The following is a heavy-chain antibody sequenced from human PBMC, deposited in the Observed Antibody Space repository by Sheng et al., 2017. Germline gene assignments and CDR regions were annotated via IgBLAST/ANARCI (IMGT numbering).Heavy chain of an antibody. J-gene: IGHJ6*02. D-gene: IGHD4-17*01. V-gene: IGHV4-4*07. Sequence: QVQLQESGPGLVKPSETLSLTCTVSGGSISSYYWSWIRQPAGKGLEWIGRIYTSGSTNYNPSLKSRVTMSVDTSKNQFSLKLSSVTAADTAVYYCARDGNDYGDSLLGYGMDVWGQGTTVTVSS. CDR1: GGSISSYY. CDR2: IYTSGST. CDR3: ARDGNDYGDSLLGYGMDV.